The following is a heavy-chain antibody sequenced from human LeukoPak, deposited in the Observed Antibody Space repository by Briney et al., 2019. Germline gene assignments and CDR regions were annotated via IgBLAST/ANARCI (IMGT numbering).Heavy chain of an antibody. D-gene: IGHD3-3*01. Sequence: KASQTLSLTCTVSGGSISSGGYYWGWIRQLPGKGLGWIGRIYYSGSTYYNPSLKSRVTISIDTSKNQFSLQLSSVTAADTAVYYCARDSIFGVGYMDVWGKGTTVTVSS. V-gene: IGHV4-39*07. CDR2: IYYSGST. J-gene: IGHJ6*03. CDR3: ARDSIFGVGYMDV. CDR1: GGSISSGGYY.